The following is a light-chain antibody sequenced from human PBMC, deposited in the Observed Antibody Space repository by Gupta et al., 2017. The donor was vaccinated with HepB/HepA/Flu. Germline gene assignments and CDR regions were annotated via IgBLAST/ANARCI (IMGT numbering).Light chain of an antibody. CDR3: SSYTTSSTWV. Sequence: QSALTQPASVSGSPGQSITISCTGTGSDIGDYNYVCWYQRHPGQAPKLMIYDVTKRPSGVSNRFSGSKSGNTASLTISGLQAEDEADYYCSSYTTSSTWVFGGGTKLTVL. CDR1: GSDIGDYNY. J-gene: IGLJ3*02. V-gene: IGLV2-14*03. CDR2: DVT.